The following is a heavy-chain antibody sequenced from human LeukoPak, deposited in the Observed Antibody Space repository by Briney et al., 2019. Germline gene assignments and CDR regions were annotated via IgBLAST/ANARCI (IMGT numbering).Heavy chain of an antibody. CDR3: TTYSSGSCYS. Sequence: PGGSLRLSCAASGFTFSDAWMSWVRQAPGKGLEWVGRIKRKTAGGTINYAAPVKGRFTISRDDSKNKLYLYMNSLKTEDTAVYYCTTYSSGSCYSWGQGTLVTVSS. J-gene: IGHJ4*02. D-gene: IGHD2-15*01. CDR2: IKRKTAGGTI. V-gene: IGHV3-15*01. CDR1: GFTFSDAW.